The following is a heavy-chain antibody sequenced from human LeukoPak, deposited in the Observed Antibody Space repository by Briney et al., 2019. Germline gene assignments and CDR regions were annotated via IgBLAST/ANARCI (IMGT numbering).Heavy chain of an antibody. V-gene: IGHV3-7*01. D-gene: IGHD6-6*01. Sequence: GGSLRLSCAASRFTFSSSWMSWVRQAPGKGLECVANIKQDGSEKNYVDSVKGRFTISRDNAKNSLCLQMNSLRAEDTAVYYCTPYSSSSGSFQHWGQGTLVTVSS. CDR2: IKQDGSEK. J-gene: IGHJ1*01. CDR1: RFTFSSSW. CDR3: TPYSSSSGSFQH.